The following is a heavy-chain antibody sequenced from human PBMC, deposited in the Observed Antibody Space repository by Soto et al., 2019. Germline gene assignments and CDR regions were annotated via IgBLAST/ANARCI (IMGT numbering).Heavy chain of an antibody. CDR3: ARDGPLALRYFDWSFDY. Sequence: QVQLVESGGGVVQPGRSLRLSCAASGFTFSSYAMHWVRQAPGKGLEWVAVISYDGSNKYYADSVKGRFTISRDNSKNTLYLQMNSLRAEDTAVYYCARDGPLALRYFDWSFDYWGQGTLVTVSS. V-gene: IGHV3-30-3*01. J-gene: IGHJ4*02. CDR1: GFTFSSYA. CDR2: ISYDGSNK. D-gene: IGHD3-9*01.